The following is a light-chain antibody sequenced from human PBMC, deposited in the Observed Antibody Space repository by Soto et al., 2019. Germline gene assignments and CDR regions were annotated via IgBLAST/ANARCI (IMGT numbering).Light chain of an antibody. CDR2: ATS. CDR1: QSVSSSY. CDR3: QQYGSSSST. J-gene: IGKJ2*01. Sequence: EIVLTQSPGTLPLSSGERATLSCRASQSVSSSYWAWYQQKPGQAPRLLVYATSSRATGIPDRFSGSGSGIDFTLTISRLEPEDFAVYYCQQYGSSSSTFGQGNKLEIK. V-gene: IGKV3-20*01.